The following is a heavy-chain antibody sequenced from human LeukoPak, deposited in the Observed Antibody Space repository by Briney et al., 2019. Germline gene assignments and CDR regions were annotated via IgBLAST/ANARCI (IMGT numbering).Heavy chain of an antibody. Sequence: GGSLRLSCAASGLTFSSSNMHWVRQAPGKGLKWVSFISGSSTATQYADSVKGRFTISRDIGRKALYLQMNSLRDEGTAVYYCARGGGRSYSDAFDIWGQGTVVTVSS. CDR2: ISGSSTAT. CDR3: ARGGGRSYSDAFDI. J-gene: IGHJ3*02. CDR1: GLTFSSSN. V-gene: IGHV3-48*02. D-gene: IGHD1-26*01.